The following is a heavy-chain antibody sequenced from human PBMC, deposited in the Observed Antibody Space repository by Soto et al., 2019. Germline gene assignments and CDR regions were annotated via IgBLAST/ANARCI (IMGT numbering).Heavy chain of an antibody. V-gene: IGHV4-59*08. CDR1: GGSIRSYC. CDR3: ARHSNRNYGLYYFDY. Sequence: SETLSLTCTVSGGSIRSYCWTWIRQPPGKGLEWIGYIYYSGSTKYKPSLMSRVTISVDTSKNQFSLKVSSATAADTAVYYCARHSNRNYGLYYFDYWGLGALVTVSS. D-gene: IGHD4-4*01. J-gene: IGHJ4*02. CDR2: IYYSGST.